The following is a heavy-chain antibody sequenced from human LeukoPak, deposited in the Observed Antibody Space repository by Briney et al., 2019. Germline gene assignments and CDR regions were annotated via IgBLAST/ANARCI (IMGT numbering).Heavy chain of an antibody. CDR2: IGGSGDKT. Sequence: GGSLRLSCAASGFTFNRNAISWVRQAPGKGLEWASTIGGSGDKTFYADSVKGRFTISRDNSKNKVHLQMNSLTGEDTALYYCVRRGDASSGWGDHDFWGQGALVTVSS. CDR3: VRRGDASSGWGDHDF. J-gene: IGHJ4*02. CDR1: GFTFNRNA. D-gene: IGHD6-19*01. V-gene: IGHV3-23*01.